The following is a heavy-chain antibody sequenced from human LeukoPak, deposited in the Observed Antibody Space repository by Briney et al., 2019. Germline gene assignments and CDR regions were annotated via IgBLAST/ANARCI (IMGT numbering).Heavy chain of an antibody. CDR1: GGSISSSGYD. D-gene: IGHD6-6*01. J-gene: IGHJ5*02. Sequence: SETLSLTCTVSGGSISSSGYDWSWIRQHPGKGLEWIGAIHYSGSTTYNPSLKSRVTISVDTSENHFSLKLSSVTAADSAVYYCARYSSSSGWFDPWGQGTLVTVSS. CDR2: IHYSGST. CDR3: ARYSSSSGWFDP. V-gene: IGHV4-39*02.